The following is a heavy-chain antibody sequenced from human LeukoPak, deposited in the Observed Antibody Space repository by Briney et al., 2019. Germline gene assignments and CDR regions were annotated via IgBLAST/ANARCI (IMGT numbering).Heavy chain of an antibody. D-gene: IGHD3-22*01. Sequence: GGSLRLSCAASGFTFSSYSMNWVRQAPGKGLEWVSSISSSSSYIYYADSVKGRFTISRDNAKNSLYLQMSSLRAEDTAVYYCARGGSSGYYAFDYWGQGTLVTVSS. J-gene: IGHJ4*02. V-gene: IGHV3-21*01. CDR2: ISSSSSYI. CDR1: GFTFSSYS. CDR3: ARGGSSGYYAFDY.